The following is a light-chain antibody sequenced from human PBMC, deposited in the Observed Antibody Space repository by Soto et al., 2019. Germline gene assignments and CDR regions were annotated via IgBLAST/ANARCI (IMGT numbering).Light chain of an antibody. CDR1: QSVSSY. V-gene: IGKV3-11*01. CDR3: QQRSNWPPYT. CDR2: DAS. J-gene: IGKJ2*01. Sequence: EIVLTQSPATLSLSPGERATLSCRASQSVSSYLAWYQQKPGQAPRLLIDDASNRATGIPARFSGSGSGTDFTLTISSLEPEDFAVYYCQQRSNWPPYTFGQGTQLAIK.